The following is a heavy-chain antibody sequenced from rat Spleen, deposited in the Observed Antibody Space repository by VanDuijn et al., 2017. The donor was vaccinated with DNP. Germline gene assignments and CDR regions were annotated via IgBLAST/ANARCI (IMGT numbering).Heavy chain of an antibody. J-gene: IGHJ4*01. CDR3: TTFEGRDA. CDR1: GFTFSNYG. Sequence: EVQLVESGGGLVQPGRSLKLSCAASGFTFSNYGMAWVRQAPKKGLEWVATISTGGGRTYYRNSVKGRFTISRDNAKSTLYLQMDSLRSEDTATYYCTTFEGRDAWGQGTSVTVSS. D-gene: IGHD1-11*01. CDR2: ISTGGGRT. V-gene: IGHV5-27*01.